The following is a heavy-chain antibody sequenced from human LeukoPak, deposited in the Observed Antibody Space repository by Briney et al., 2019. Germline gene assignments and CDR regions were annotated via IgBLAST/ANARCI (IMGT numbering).Heavy chain of an antibody. J-gene: IGHJ2*01. D-gene: IGHD3-22*01. CDR3: AKALGFYDSSGYYYDWYFDL. Sequence: HPGGSLRLSCAASGFTFSSYAMSWVRQAPGKGLEWVSAISGSGGSTYYADSVKGRFTISRDNSKNTLYLQMNSLRAEDTAVYYCAKALGFYDSSGYYYDWYFDLWGRGTLVTVSS. CDR1: GFTFSSYA. V-gene: IGHV3-23*01. CDR2: ISGSGGST.